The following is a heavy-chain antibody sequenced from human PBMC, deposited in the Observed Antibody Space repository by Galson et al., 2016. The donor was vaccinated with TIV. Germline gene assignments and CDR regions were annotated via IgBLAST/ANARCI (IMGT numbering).Heavy chain of an antibody. CDR2: ISYDGLKT. V-gene: IGHV3-30*04. CDR1: GFTFSTHA. D-gene: IGHD5-18*01. Sequence: SLRLSCAASGFTFSTHALNWVRQAPGKGLEWVGVISYDGLKTYYADSVKGRFTISRDDSKNTLYLQMNSLRAEDTALYYCARDWGAYNDGPGVYWGKGTLVSVSS. J-gene: IGHJ4*01. CDR3: ARDWGAYNDGPGVY.